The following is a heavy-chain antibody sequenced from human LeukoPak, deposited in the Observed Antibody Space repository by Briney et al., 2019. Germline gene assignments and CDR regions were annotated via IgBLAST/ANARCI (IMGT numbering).Heavy chain of an antibody. J-gene: IGHJ6*02. V-gene: IGHV1-18*01. Sequence: VSVSCKXXXYTFTIXGISWVRQAPGQGLEWMGWVSAYNGNTNYAQKLQGRVTITTDTATSTAYMELRSLRDEDTAGYYCARDIVVVPPRRDYYYYGMDVWGQGTTVTVSS. CDR1: XYTFTIXG. D-gene: IGHD2-2*01. CDR2: VSAYNGNT. CDR3: ARDIVVVPPRRDYYYYGMDV.